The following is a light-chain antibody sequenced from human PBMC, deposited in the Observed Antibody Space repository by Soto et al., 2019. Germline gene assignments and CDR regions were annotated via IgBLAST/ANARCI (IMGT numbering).Light chain of an antibody. J-gene: IGKJ4*01. CDR1: DDIINY. Sequence: DLQMTQSPSSLSASVGDRVTITCQASDDIINYLNWFQQNPGEAPKLMIFDAFKLETGVPSRFSGSGSGTDFTLTISTLQTEDVATYYCQQYDNLPVTFGGGTKVEIK. V-gene: IGKV1-33*01. CDR2: DAF. CDR3: QQYDNLPVT.